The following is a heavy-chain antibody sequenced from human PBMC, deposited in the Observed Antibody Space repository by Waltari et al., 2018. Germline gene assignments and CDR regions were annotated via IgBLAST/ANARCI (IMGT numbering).Heavy chain of an antibody. CDR2: IKQDGSEI. CDR3: ARPYSSGWYINFDY. Sequence: EVQLVESGGGLVQPGGSLRLSCTASGFTFSSYSMVWVRQAPGKGLEWVATIKQDGSEIYYVDSVKGRFTFSRDNAKNSLYLQMNSLRAEDTAVYYCARPYSSGWYINFDYWGQGTLVTVSS. J-gene: IGHJ4*02. CDR1: GFTFSSYS. D-gene: IGHD6-19*01. V-gene: IGHV3-7*01.